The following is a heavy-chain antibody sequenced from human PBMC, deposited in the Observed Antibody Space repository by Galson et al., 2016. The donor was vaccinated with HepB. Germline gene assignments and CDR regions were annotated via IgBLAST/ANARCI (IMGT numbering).Heavy chain of an antibody. CDR3: ATDDCWSGYPSIY. V-gene: IGHV3-15*01. J-gene: IGHJ1*01. CDR1: GFAFRDYY. D-gene: IGHD3-3*01. Sequence: SLRLSCATSGFAFRDYYMSWLRQVPGKGLEWVGRIKSNLLGGTTDYAAPVKGRFTISRDDSKNTLYLQMHSLKPEDTAVYYCATDDCWSGYPSIYWGQGTLVAVSS. CDR2: IKSNLLGGTT.